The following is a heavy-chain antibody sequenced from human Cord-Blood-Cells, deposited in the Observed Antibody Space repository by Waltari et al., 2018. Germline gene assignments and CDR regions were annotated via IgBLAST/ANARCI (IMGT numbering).Heavy chain of an antibody. Sequence: QLQLQESGPGLVKPSETLSLTCTVSGGSTSSSSYYWGWIRQPPGQGLAWIGSIYYSGSTYYNPSLKSRVTISVDTSKNQFSLKLSSVTAADTAVYYCARHDYDFWSGYYPHYYYYGMDVWGQGTTVTVSS. V-gene: IGHV4-39*01. D-gene: IGHD3-3*01. CDR3: ARHDYDFWSGYYPHYYYYGMDV. J-gene: IGHJ6*02. CDR2: IYYSGST. CDR1: GGSTSSSSYY.